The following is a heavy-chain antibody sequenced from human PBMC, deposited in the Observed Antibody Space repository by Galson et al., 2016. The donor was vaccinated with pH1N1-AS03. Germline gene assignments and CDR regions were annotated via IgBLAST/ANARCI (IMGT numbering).Heavy chain of an antibody. D-gene: IGHD1-1*01. V-gene: IGHV3-23*01. CDR1: GFTFTDFA. J-gene: IGHJ6*02. CDR2: TSSSGGST. Sequence: LRLSCATSGFTFTDFAVSWVRQAPGRGLEWVSATSSSGGSTYYAESVKGRFTISKDYSKNTVDLQMNSLRAEDTAVYYCAKDRNDYRLHYFSGSDVWGQGTTVIVSS. CDR3: AKDRNDYRLHYFSGSDV.